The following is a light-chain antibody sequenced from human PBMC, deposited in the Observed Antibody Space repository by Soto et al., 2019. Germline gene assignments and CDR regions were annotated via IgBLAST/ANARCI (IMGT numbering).Light chain of an antibody. V-gene: IGKV3D-20*02. CDR3: QQRHNWPIP. CDR1: QSVSNNY. J-gene: IGKJ5*01. Sequence: IVLTQSPGTLSLSPGERATLSCRASQSVSNNYLAWYQQKPGQAPRLLIYGASNRATGIPDRFSGSGSGTDFTLTISRLEPEDFTVYYCQQRHNWPIPFGQGTRLEI. CDR2: GAS.